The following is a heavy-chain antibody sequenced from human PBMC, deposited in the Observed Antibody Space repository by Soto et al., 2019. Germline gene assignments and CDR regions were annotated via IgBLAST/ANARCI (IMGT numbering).Heavy chain of an antibody. Sequence: QVQLVQSGAEVKKPGSSVKVSCQASGGTFSSYSINWLRQAPGQGLEWMGEIIPIFGTANYAQKFQGRVTITADESTSTAYMELSSLRSEDTAVYYCARDGGRHSGGIDYWGQGTLVTVSS. CDR1: GGTFSSYS. J-gene: IGHJ4*02. CDR2: IIPIFGTA. D-gene: IGHD1-26*01. V-gene: IGHV1-69*01. CDR3: ARDGGRHSGGIDY.